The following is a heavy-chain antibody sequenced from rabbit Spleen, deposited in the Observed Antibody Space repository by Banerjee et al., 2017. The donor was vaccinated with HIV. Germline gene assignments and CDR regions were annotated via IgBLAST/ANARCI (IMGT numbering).Heavy chain of an antibody. V-gene: IGHV1S7*01. J-gene: IGHJ3*01. CDR1: VSVCSDYY. D-gene: IGHD4-1*01. CDR2: IDVGEGNI. Sequence: QVKETGGVLVHPGGPPVLSCKSAVSVCSDYYLSWVRQAPGKGLEWIGIIDVGEGNIDYASWVNGRFSISSDTAQTTVALQMTSLTAADTATYFCARDTVRWLGLTRLDLWGPGTLVTVS. CDR3: ARDTVRWLGLTRLDL.